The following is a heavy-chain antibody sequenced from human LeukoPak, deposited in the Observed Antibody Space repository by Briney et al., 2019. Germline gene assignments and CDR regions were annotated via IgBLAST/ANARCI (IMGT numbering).Heavy chain of an antibody. J-gene: IGHJ4*02. CDR3: ARETASSGYYYEV. Sequence: PSETLSLTCSVPGGSISSSSYYWGWIRQPPGKGLEWIGSIYYSGSTYYNPSLKSRVTISVDTSKNQFSLKLSSVTAADTAVYYCARETASSGYYYEVWGQGTLVTVSS. D-gene: IGHD3-22*01. V-gene: IGHV4-39*07. CDR2: IYYSGST. CDR1: GGSISSSSYY.